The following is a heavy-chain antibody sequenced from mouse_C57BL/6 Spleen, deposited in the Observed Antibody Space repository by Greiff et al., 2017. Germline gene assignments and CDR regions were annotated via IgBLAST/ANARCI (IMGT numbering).Heavy chain of an antibody. Sequence: QVQLQQPGAELVKPGASVKLSCKASGYTFTSYWMHWVKQRPGQGLEWIGMIHPNGGSTNYNEKFKSKATLTVYKSSSTAYMQLSSLTSEDSAVYYCARDYDGYYPWVAYWGQGTLVTVSA. J-gene: IGHJ3*01. D-gene: IGHD2-3*01. V-gene: IGHV1-64*01. CDR1: GYTFTSYW. CDR2: IHPNGGST. CDR3: ARDYDGYYPWVAY.